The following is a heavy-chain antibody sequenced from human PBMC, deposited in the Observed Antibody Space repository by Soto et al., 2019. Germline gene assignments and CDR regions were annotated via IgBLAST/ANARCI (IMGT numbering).Heavy chain of an antibody. V-gene: IGHV1-69*02. CDR3: ARGQNYDSSGLRAFDI. Sequence: GASVKVSCEASGYTFSSYTISWVRQAPGQGLEWMGRIIPILGIANYAQKFQGRVTITADKSTSTAYMELSSLRSEDTAVYYCARGQNYDSSGLRAFDIWGQGTMVTVSS. D-gene: IGHD3-22*01. J-gene: IGHJ3*02. CDR2: IIPILGIA. CDR1: GYTFSSYT.